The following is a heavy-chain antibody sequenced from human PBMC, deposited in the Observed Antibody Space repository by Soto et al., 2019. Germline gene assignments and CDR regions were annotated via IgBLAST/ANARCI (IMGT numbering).Heavy chain of an antibody. V-gene: IGHV5-51*01. Sequence: GESLKISCQGSGYIFTTYWIGWVRQMPGKGLEWMGIIYPTDSDTRYSPSFQGQVTISADKSITTAYLQWSSLRASDTAVYYCARSGYSYHGMDGWGQGTTDTVSS. CDR1: GYIFTTYW. CDR3: ARSGYSYHGMDG. J-gene: IGHJ6*02. CDR2: IYPTDSDT. D-gene: IGHD5-12*01.